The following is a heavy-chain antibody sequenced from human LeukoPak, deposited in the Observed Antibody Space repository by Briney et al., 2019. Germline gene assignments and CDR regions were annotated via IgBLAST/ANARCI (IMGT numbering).Heavy chain of an antibody. CDR1: GFTFGDYY. CDR3: ARYRVITNDYFDS. D-gene: IGHD3-16*01. J-gene: IGHJ4*02. V-gene: IGHV3-11*01. Sequence: GGSLRLSCAASGFTFGDYYMTWIRQAPGKGLEWVSYISNSGNTIKEADSVKGRFTISRDNAQNSLFLQMKSLRAEDTAVYYCARYRVITNDYFDSWGQGTLVTVSS. CDR2: ISNSGNTI.